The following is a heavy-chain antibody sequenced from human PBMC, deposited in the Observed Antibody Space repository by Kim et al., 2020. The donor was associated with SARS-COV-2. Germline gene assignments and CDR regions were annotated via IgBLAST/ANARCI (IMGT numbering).Heavy chain of an antibody. V-gene: IGHV4-59*01. CDR2: IYYSGST. Sequence: SETLSLTCTVSGGSISSYYWSWIRQPPGKGLEWIGYIYYSGSTNYNPSLKSRVTISVDTSKNQFSLKLSSVTAADTAVYYCARENDSVLDLGNDAFDIWGQGTMVTVSS. J-gene: IGHJ3*02. CDR1: GGSISSYY. D-gene: IGHD3-16*01. CDR3: ARENDSVLDLGNDAFDI.